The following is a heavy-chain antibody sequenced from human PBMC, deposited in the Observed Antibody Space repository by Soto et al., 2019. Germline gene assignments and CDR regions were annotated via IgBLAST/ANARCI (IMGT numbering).Heavy chain of an antibody. CDR2: ISGSGGST. CDR3: ASWEVAAAGKGDY. Sequence: GGSLRLSCAASGFTFSSYAMSWVRQAPGKGLEWVSAISGSGGSTYYADSVKGRFTISRDNSKTTLYLQMNSLRAEDTAVYYCASWEVAAAGKGDYWGQGTLVTVSS. J-gene: IGHJ4*02. CDR1: GFTFSSYA. V-gene: IGHV3-23*01. D-gene: IGHD6-13*01.